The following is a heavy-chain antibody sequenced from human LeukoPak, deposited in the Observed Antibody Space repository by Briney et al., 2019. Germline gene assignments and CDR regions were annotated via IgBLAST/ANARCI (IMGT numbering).Heavy chain of an antibody. V-gene: IGHV1-46*01. Sequence: ASVKVSCKASGYTFTSYYMHWVRQAPGQGLEWMGIINPSGGSTSYAQKFQGRVTMTRDMSTSTVYMELSSLRSEDTAVYYCARGRVLLWFGELLPLDAFDIWGQGTMVTVSS. J-gene: IGHJ3*02. D-gene: IGHD3-10*01. CDR2: INPSGGST. CDR3: ARGRVLLWFGELLPLDAFDI. CDR1: GYTFTSYY.